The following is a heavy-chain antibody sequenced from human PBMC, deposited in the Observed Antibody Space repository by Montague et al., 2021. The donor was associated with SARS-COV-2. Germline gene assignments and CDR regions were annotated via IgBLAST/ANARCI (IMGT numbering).Heavy chain of an antibody. CDR3: ARGPVGVAARLRYYFDQ. J-gene: IGHJ4*02. Sequence: SETLSLTCAVYGGSLSGDHWSWIRQPPGQGLEWIGEVNHSGHTNYNVYLKSRVTISVDTSMSQFSLKVRPVTAADTAVYYCARGPVGVAARLRYYFDQWGQGALDTV. CDR2: VNHSGHT. V-gene: IGHV4-34*01. CDR1: GGSLSGDH. D-gene: IGHD6-6*01.